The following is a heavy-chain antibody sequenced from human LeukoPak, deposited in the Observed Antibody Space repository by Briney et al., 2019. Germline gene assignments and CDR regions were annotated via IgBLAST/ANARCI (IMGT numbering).Heavy chain of an antibody. CDR3: ARSSCSGGSCYWY. D-gene: IGHD2-15*01. CDR1: GGSISSNY. V-gene: IGHV4-59*01. CDR2: IYYTGST. Sequence: PSETLSLTRTVSGGSISSNYWSWIRQPPGKGLEWIGFIYYTGSTNYNPSLKSRVTISVDTSRTQFSLKLSSVTAADTAVYYCARSSCSGGSCYWYWGQGTLVTVSS. J-gene: IGHJ4*02.